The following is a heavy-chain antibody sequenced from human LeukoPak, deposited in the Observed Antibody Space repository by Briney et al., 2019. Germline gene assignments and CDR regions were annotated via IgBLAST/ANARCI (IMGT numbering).Heavy chain of an antibody. V-gene: IGHV3-30*04. CDR1: GFTFSSYA. CDR2: ISYDGSNK. Sequence: GGSLRLSCAASGFTFSSYAMHWVRQAPGKGLEWVAVISYDGSNKYYADSVKGRFTISRDNSKNTLYQQMNSLRAEDTAVYYCARTTAEDPDVEGSIDYWGQGTLVTVSS. CDR3: ARTTAEDPDVEGSIDY. D-gene: IGHD1-1*01. J-gene: IGHJ4*02.